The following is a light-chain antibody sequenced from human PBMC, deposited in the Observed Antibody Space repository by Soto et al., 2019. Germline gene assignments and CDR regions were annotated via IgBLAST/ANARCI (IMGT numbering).Light chain of an antibody. Sequence: QSALTPPASVSGSPGQSITISCTGTSSDVGNYKYVSWYQQHPGKAPKLMIYEVSNRPSGVSNRFSGSKSGNTASLTISGLQAEDETDYDCFSYTSSGTYVFGTGTKLTVL. CDR1: SSDVGNYKY. CDR3: FSYTSSGTYV. V-gene: IGLV2-14*01. CDR2: EVS. J-gene: IGLJ1*01.